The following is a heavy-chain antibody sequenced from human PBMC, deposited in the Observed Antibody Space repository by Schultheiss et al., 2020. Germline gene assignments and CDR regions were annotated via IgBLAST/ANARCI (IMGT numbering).Heavy chain of an antibody. J-gene: IGHJ5*02. D-gene: IGHD1-20*01. Sequence: GESLKISCAASGFTFSSYGMHWVRQAPGKGLEWVANIKQDGSEKYYVDSVKGRFTISRDNAKNTLYLQMNSLRAEDTAVYYCARDNYWFDPWGQGTLVTVSS. CDR2: IKQDGSEK. CDR1: GFTFSSYG. V-gene: IGHV3-7*01. CDR3: ARDNYWFDP.